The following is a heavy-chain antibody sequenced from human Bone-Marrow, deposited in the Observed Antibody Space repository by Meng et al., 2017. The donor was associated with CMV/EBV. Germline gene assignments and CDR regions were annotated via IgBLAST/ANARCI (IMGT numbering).Heavy chain of an antibody. J-gene: IGHJ3*02. CDR2: INHGGST. CDR1: RGPFNGFS. CDR3: ARARMLAPFDI. D-gene: IGHD2/OR15-2a*01. V-gene: IGHV4-34*01. Sequence: SETLSLTCAVYRGPFNGFSWSWIRQSPGKGLEWIGDINHGGSTNFNPSLQSRVTISIDTSKKQFSLNLRSVTAAVTAVYFCARARMLAPFDIWGQGTVVTVSS.